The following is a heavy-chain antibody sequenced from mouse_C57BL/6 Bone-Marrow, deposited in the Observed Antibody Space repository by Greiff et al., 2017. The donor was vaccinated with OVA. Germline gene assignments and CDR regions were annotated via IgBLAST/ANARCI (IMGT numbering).Heavy chain of an antibody. CDR1: GYTFTSYW. D-gene: IGHD4-1*01. CDR3: AIYSPGTPFAY. CDR2: IHPSDSDT. V-gene: IGHV1-74*01. Sequence: QVQLQQPGAELVKPGASVKVSCKASGYTFTSYWMHWVKQRPGQGLEWIGRIHPSDSDTNYNQKFKGKATLTVDKSSSTAYMQLSGLTSEDSAVYYCAIYSPGTPFAYWGQGTLVTVSA. J-gene: IGHJ3*01.